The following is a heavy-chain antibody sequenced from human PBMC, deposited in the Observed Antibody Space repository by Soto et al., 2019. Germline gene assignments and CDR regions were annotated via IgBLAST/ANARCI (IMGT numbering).Heavy chain of an antibody. CDR3: ARYPGTIMATIMGSYYFDY. CDR2: ISANSNYR. D-gene: IGHD5-12*01. V-gene: IGHV3-21*06. J-gene: IGHJ4*02. Sequence: GGSLRLSCAVSGFTFSNYSMNWVRQAPGKGLEWVSSISANSNYRYYADSVKGRFTVSIDNAKNSLYLQMNSLRAEDTAVYFCARYPGTIMATIMGSYYFDYWGLGTLVTVSS. CDR1: GFTFSNYS.